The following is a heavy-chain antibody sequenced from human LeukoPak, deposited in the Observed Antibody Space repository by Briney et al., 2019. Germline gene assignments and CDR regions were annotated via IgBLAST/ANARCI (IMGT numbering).Heavy chain of an antibody. D-gene: IGHD1-1*01. V-gene: IGHV4-59*01. CDR3: ARDNWNDGNYYYGVAV. CDR2: ASYNGIT. Sequence: PSETLSLTCTVSGGAIDTYFWSWIRQPPGKGLEWIGYASYNGITNYNPSLKSRVTISLDTSKTQFSLNLSSVTAADAAVYYCARDNWNDGNYYYGVAVWGQGTAVTVSS. J-gene: IGHJ6*02. CDR1: GGAIDTYF.